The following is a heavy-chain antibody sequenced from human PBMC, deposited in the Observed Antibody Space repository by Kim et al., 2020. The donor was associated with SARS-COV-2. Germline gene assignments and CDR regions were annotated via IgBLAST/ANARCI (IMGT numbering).Heavy chain of an antibody. CDR3: ASTVNYGYFHFDY. J-gene: IGHJ4*02. D-gene: IGHD4-17*01. CDR1: GGSISSSSYY. Sequence: SETLSLTCTVSGGSISSSSYYWGWIRQPPGKGLEWIGSIYYSGSTYYNPSLKSRVTISVDTSKNQFSLKLSSVTAADTAVYYCASTVNYGYFHFDYWGQG. V-gene: IGHV4-39*01. CDR2: IYYSGST.